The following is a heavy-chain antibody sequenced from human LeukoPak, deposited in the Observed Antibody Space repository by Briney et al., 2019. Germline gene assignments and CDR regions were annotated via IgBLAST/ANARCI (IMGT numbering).Heavy chain of an antibody. V-gene: IGHV3-23*01. CDR1: GFTFSSYG. CDR2: ISGSGGST. Sequence: GGSLRLSCAASGFTFSSYGMSWVRQAPGKGLEWVSAISGSGGSTYYADPVKGRFTMSRDNSKNTLYLQMSSLRAEDTAVYYCAKLNGGSCYNPGDYWGQGTLVTVSS. D-gene: IGHD2-15*01. CDR3: AKLNGGSCYNPGDY. J-gene: IGHJ4*02.